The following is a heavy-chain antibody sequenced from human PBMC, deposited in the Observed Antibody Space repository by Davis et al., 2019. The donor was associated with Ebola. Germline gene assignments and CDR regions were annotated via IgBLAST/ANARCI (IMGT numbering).Heavy chain of an antibody. CDR1: GGSISSSSYY. J-gene: IGHJ4*02. D-gene: IGHD3-10*01. CDR2: IYYSGST. Sequence: MPSETLSLTCTVSGGSISSSSYYWGWIRQPPGKGLEWIGSIYYSGSTYYNPSLKSRVTISVDTSKNQFSLKLSSVTAADTAVYYCARFMYYGSGIWGWGQGTLVTVSS. V-gene: IGHV4-39*01. CDR3: ARFMYYGSGIWG.